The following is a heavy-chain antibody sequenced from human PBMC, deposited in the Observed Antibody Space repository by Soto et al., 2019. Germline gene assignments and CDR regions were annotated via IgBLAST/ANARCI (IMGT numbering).Heavy chain of an antibody. V-gene: IGHV4-31*03. Sequence: SETLSLTCTVARGSISSGGYYWSWIRQHPGKGLEFIGYIYYTGSTYYNPSLKSRISISIDTSKNQFSLNLTTVTAAVTAVYYWASDSTIIPRVFDIWGRGRMVTASS. D-gene: IGHD1-20*01. CDR2: IYYTGST. CDR1: RGSISSGGYY. CDR3: ASDSTIIPRVFDI. J-gene: IGHJ3*02.